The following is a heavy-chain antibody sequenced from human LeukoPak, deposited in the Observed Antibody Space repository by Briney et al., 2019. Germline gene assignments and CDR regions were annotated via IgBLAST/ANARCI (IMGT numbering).Heavy chain of an antibody. V-gene: IGHV5-51*01. CDR3: ARHRYFQL. Sequence: GESLKISCKGSGYSFTSYWVAWVRQMPGKGLEWMGIIFPADSDTRYSPSFRGQVTISVDKSINTAYLQWSSLKASDTAMYYCARHRYFQLWGQGTLVTVSS. J-gene: IGHJ1*01. CDR2: IFPADSDT. CDR1: GYSFTSYW.